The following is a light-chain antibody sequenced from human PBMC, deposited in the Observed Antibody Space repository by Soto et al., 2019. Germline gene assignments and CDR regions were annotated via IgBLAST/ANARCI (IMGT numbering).Light chain of an antibody. J-gene: IGKJ4*01. V-gene: IGKV1-8*01. CDR3: QQYYSYPLF. CDR1: QGINSY. Sequence: AIRMTQSPSSFSASTGDRVTITCRASQGINSYLAWYQQKPGKAPRLLIYAASTLVSGVPSRFSGSGSGTDFTLTISCLQSEDFATYYCQQYYSYPLFFGGGTKVEIK. CDR2: AAS.